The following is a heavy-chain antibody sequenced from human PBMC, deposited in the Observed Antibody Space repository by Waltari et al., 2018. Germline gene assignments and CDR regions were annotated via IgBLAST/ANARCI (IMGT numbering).Heavy chain of an antibody. D-gene: IGHD3-9*01. CDR1: GFTFSSYG. V-gene: IGHV3-30*02. CDR2: IRYDGSNK. CDR3: ARGLRYFDRTLAFDI. J-gene: IGHJ3*02. Sequence: QVQLVESGGGVVQPGGSLRLSCAASGFTFSSYGMHWVRKAPGKGLEWVAFIRYDGSNKYYADSVKGRFTISRDNSKNTLYLQMNSLRAEDTAVYYCARGLRYFDRTLAFDIWGQGTMVTVSS.